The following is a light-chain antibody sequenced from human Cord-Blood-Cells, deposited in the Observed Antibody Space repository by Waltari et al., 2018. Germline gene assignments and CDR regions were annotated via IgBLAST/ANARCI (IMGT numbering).Light chain of an antibody. V-gene: IGLV2-14*01. CDR3: SSYTSSSTLV. CDR1: SRNVGGSND. J-gene: IGLJ2*01. CDR2: EVS. Sequence: QSALTQPASVPGSPGQSLTISCTGTSRNVGGSNDVSWYQQHPGKAPKLMIYEVSNRPSGVSNRFSGSKSGNTASLTISGLQAEDEADYYCSSYTSSSTLVFGGGTKLTVL.